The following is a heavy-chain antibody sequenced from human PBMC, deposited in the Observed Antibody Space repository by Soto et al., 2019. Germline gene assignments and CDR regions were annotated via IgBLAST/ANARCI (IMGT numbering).Heavy chain of an antibody. Sequence: QEQLVESGGGVVRPGKSLRLSCEASGFNFTYNAMHWVRQAPGKGLEWVAVISFNGRKKFYARPVKGRFTISRDNSKNTLYLQINNLRPGDTAVYYCARDWLRRDDILTPSWNFNLWGQGTLVTAS. CDR3: ARDWLRRDDILTPSWNFNL. CDR2: ISFNGRKK. D-gene: IGHD3-9*01. CDR1: GFNFTYNA. V-gene: IGHV3-30*04. J-gene: IGHJ2*01.